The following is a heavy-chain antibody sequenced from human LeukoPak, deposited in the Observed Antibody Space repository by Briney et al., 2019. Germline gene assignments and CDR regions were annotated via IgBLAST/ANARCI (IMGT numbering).Heavy chain of an antibody. CDR2: IRGGGDRT. Sequence: PGGSLRLSCVASGFTFTSYDMTWVRQAPGKGLEWVSGIRGGGDRTYYADSVKGRFTISRDNSKNTLYLQLNSLMSELTAVYYCAKGETLWSPGTWFDPWGQGTLVTVSS. D-gene: IGHD3-10*01. V-gene: IGHV3-23*01. CDR1: GFTFTSYD. J-gene: IGHJ5*02. CDR3: AKGETLWSPGTWFDP.